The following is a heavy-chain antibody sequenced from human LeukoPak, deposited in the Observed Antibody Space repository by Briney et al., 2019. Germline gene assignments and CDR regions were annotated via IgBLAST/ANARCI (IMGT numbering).Heavy chain of an antibody. CDR1: GGSFSGYY. J-gene: IGHJ3*02. D-gene: IGHD1-1*01. V-gene: IGHV4-34*01. CDR2: INHSGST. Sequence: SETLSLTCAVYGGSFSGYYWSWIRQPPGKGLEWIGEINHSGSTNYNPSLKSRVTISVDTSKNQFSLKLSSVTAADTAVYYCARDERRAHLAFDIWGRGTMVTVSS. CDR3: ARDERRAHLAFDI.